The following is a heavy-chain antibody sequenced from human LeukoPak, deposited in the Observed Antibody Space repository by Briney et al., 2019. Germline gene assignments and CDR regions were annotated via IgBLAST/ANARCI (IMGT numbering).Heavy chain of an antibody. CDR3: ARRGMPSIAARWVTPYYYYYYMDV. D-gene: IGHD6-6*01. J-gene: IGHJ6*03. CDR2: ISAYNGNT. Sequence: ASVKVSCKASGYTFTSYGISWVRQAPGQGLEWMGWISAYNGNTNYAQKLQGRVTMTTDTSTSTAYMELRSLRSDDTAVYYCARRGMPSIAARWVTPYYYYYYMDVWGKGTTVTVSS. CDR1: GYTFTSYG. V-gene: IGHV1-18*01.